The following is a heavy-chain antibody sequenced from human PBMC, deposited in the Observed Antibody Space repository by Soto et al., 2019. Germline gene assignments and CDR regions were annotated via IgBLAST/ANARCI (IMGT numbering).Heavy chain of an antibody. Sequence: GGSLRLSCAASGFTFSSYGMHWVRQAPGKGLEWVAVIWYDGSNKYYADSVKGRFTISRDNSKNTLYLQMNSLRAEDTAVYYCARVGGIAARCYNYYMDVWGKGTTVTFS. J-gene: IGHJ6*03. CDR1: GFTFSSYG. CDR3: ARVGGIAARCYNYYMDV. V-gene: IGHV3-33*01. D-gene: IGHD6-25*01. CDR2: IWYDGSNK.